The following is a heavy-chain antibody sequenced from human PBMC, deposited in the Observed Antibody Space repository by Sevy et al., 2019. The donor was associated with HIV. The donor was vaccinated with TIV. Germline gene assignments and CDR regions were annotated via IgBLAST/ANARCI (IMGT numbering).Heavy chain of an antibody. CDR2: ISYAGSSK. D-gene: IGHD3-3*01. CDR3: AKESGSYYDFWSGHDAFDI. Sequence: GGSLRLSCAASGFTFSSYGMHWVRQAPGKGLEWVAVISYAGSSKYYADSMKGRFTISRDNSKNTLYLQINSLRAEDRAVYYCAKESGSYYDFWSGHDAFDIWGQRTMVTVSS. V-gene: IGHV3-30*18. CDR1: GFTFSSYG. J-gene: IGHJ3*02.